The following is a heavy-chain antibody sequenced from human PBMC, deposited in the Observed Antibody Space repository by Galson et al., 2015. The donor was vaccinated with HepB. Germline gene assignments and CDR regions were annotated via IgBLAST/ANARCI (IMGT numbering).Heavy chain of an antibody. CDR2: IYSGGST. CDR1: GFTVSSNY. Sequence: SLRLSCAASGFTVSSNYLSWVRQAPGKGLEWVSVIYSGGSTYYADSVKGRFTISRDNSKNTLYLQMNSLRAEDTAVYYCAREVTMVRGARYYYYGMDVWGQGTTVTVSS. V-gene: IGHV3-66*01. CDR3: AREVTMVRGARYYYYGMDV. J-gene: IGHJ6*02. D-gene: IGHD3-10*01.